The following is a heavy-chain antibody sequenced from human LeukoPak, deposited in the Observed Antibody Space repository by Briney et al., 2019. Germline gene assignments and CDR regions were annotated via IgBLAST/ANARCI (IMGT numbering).Heavy chain of an antibody. Sequence: PGGSLRLSCAASGFTFTDYSMHWVRQVPGKGLEWVSGTTWDSTGVGYVDSVKGRFTMSRDNAKNSLYLQMNSLRAEDTAVYYCARDPFGNSSGYYPFGGQGTLVTVSS. J-gene: IGHJ4*02. CDR2: TTWDSTGV. CDR1: GFTFTDYS. CDR3: ARDPFGNSSGYYPF. D-gene: IGHD3-22*01. V-gene: IGHV3-9*01.